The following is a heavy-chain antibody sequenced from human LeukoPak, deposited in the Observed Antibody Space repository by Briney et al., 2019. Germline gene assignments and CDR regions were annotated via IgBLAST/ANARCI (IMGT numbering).Heavy chain of an antibody. J-gene: IGHJ4*02. CDR1: GFTFSSYA. Sequence: GSLRLSCAASGFTFSSYAMSWVRQAPGKGLQWVSGISGSGGSTYYADSVKGRFTISRDNSKDTLYVQMNSLRAEDTAVYYCAKSRGSGLFDYWGQGTLVTVAS. CDR3: AKSRGSGLFDY. CDR2: ISGSGGST. D-gene: IGHD3-10*01. V-gene: IGHV3-23*01.